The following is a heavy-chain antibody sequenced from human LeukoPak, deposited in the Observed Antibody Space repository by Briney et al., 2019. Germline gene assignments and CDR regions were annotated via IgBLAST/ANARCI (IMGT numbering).Heavy chain of an antibody. V-gene: IGHV3-23*01. Sequence: GGSLRHSCAASGIIFSSYAMTWLRQAPGKGLEWVSSVSGNGDRTQYADSGKGRFTISRDNSKNTLYLQMNSLRAEDTAVYYCAKDPNGDYVGAFDMWGQGTLVTVSP. D-gene: IGHD4-17*01. J-gene: IGHJ3*02. CDR3: AKDPNGDYVGAFDM. CDR2: VSGNGDRT. CDR1: GIIFSSYA.